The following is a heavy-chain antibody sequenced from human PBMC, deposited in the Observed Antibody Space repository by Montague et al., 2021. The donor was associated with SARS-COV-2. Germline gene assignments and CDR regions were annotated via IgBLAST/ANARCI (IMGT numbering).Heavy chain of an antibody. Sequence: SETLSLTCTVSGGSISSYYWSWIRQPPGKGLEWIGYIYYSGSTNYNPSLKSRVTISVDTSKNQFSLKLSSVTAADTAVYYCAGVEGGGVIEYWGQGTLVTVSS. CDR2: IYYSGST. J-gene: IGHJ4*02. CDR3: AGVEGGGVIEY. CDR1: GGSISSYY. V-gene: IGHV4-59*01. D-gene: IGHD2-8*02.